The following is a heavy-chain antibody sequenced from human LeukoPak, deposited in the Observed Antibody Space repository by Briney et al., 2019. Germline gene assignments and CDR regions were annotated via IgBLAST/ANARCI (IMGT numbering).Heavy chain of an antibody. D-gene: IGHD3-22*01. CDR3: ALSSNYYDSSGYSY. CDR2: INPNSGGT. V-gene: IGHV1-2*06. Sequence: ASVKVSCKASGGTFSSYAISWVRQAPGQGLEWMGRINPNSGGTNYAQKFQGRVTMTRDTSISTAYMELSRLRSDDTAVYYCALSSNYYDSSGYSYWGQGTLVTVSS. J-gene: IGHJ4*02. CDR1: GGTFSSYA.